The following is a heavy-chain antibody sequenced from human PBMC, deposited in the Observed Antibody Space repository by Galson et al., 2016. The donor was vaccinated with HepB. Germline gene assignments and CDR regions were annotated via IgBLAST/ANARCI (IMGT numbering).Heavy chain of an antibody. V-gene: IGHV4-39*07. CDR1: GGSITNRSYY. Sequence: SETLSLTCTVSGGSITNRSYYWGWVRQPPGKGLEWVGSLSYSGGTYYDPSLKSRATISVDTSKNHFSLKLRSVTAADTAVYFCVTGVSSSGSWFGPWGQGTLVTVSS. CDR3: VTGVSSSGSWFGP. J-gene: IGHJ5*02. D-gene: IGHD3-22*01. CDR2: LSYSGGT.